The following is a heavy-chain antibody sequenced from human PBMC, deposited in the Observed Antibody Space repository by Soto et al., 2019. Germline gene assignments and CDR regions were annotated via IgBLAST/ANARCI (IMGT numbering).Heavy chain of an antibody. CDR2: IYYSGST. J-gene: IGHJ4*02. D-gene: IGHD3-3*01. Sequence: SETLSLTCTVSGGSVSSGSYYWSWIRQPPGKGLEWIGYIYYSGSTNYNPSLKSRVTISVDTSKNQFSLKLSSVTAADTAVYYCAKDQDFRKFDYWGQGTLVTVSS. CDR1: GGSVSSGSYY. V-gene: IGHV4-61*01. CDR3: AKDQDFRKFDY.